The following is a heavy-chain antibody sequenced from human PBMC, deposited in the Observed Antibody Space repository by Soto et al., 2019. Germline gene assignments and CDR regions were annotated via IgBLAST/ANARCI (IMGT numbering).Heavy chain of an antibody. CDR2: ISGRGTTT. J-gene: IGHJ6*02. Sequence: GSLRLSCEASGFSFGSYSMNWVRQAPGKGLEWVSFISGRGTTTYYADSVKGRFTVSRDNAKNSLSLEVNSLRDEDTAVYYCARLGYCSSATCKYYFYYYGMDVWGQGTTVTVSS. CDR3: ARLGYCSSATCKYYFYYYGMDV. V-gene: IGHV3-48*02. CDR1: GFSFGSYS. D-gene: IGHD2-2*01.